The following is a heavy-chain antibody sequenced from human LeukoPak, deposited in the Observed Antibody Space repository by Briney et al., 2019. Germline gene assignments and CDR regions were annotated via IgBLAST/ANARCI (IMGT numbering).Heavy chain of an antibody. CDR3: ARDLEINNDYTEELDY. V-gene: IGHV1-2*02. D-gene: IGHD4-11*01. J-gene: IGHJ4*02. Sequence: ASVKVSCKASGYTFTGYYMHWVRQAPGQGLEWMGWINPNSGGTNYAQKFQGRVTMTRDTSISTAYMELSRLRSDDTAVYYCARDLEINNDYTEELDYWGQGTLVTVSS. CDR1: GYTFTGYY. CDR2: INPNSGGT.